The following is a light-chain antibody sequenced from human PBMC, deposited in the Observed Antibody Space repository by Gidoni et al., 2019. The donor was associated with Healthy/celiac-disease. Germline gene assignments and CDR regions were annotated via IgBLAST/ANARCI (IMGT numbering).Light chain of an antibody. CDR2: DVS. V-gene: IGLV2-11*01. CDR1: SSDVGCYNY. Sequence: QSALTQPRSVSGSPGQSVTISCTGNSSDVGCYNYVSWNQQHPGKAPKLMIYDVSKRPSGVPDRFSGSKSGNTASLTISGLQAEDEADYYCCSYAGSYSVVFGGGTKLTVL. CDR3: CSYAGSYSVV. J-gene: IGLJ2*01.